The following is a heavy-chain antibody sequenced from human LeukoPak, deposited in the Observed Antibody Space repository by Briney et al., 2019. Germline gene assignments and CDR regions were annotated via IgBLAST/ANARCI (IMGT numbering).Heavy chain of an antibody. Sequence: SETLSLTCAVYGGSFSGYYWSWIRQPPGKGLEWIGEINHSGSTNYNPSLKSRVTISVDTSKNQFSLKLSSVTAADTAVYYCAREYSSSSLAYWFDPWGQGTLVTVSS. D-gene: IGHD6-6*01. CDR3: AREYSSSSLAYWFDP. CDR2: INHSGST. CDR1: GGSFSGYY. V-gene: IGHV4-34*01. J-gene: IGHJ5*02.